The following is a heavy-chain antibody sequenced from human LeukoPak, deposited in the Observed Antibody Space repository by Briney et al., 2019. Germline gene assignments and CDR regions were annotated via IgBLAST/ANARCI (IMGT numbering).Heavy chain of an antibody. D-gene: IGHD2-15*01. J-gene: IGHJ5*02. V-gene: IGHV4-61*01. CDR3: ASSIVVGDWFDP. CDR1: GGSVSSGSYY. CDR2: IYYSGST. Sequence: PSETLSLTCTVSGGSVSSGSYYCSWIRQPPGKGLECIGYIYYSGSTNYNPSLKSRVTISVDTSKNQFSLKLSSVTAADTAVYYCASSIVVGDWFDPWGQGTLVTVSS.